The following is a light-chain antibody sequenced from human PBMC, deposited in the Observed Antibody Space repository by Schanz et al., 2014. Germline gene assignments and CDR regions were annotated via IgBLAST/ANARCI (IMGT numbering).Light chain of an antibody. CDR2: EVS. CDR1: SSDVGGYNF. V-gene: IGLV2-8*01. J-gene: IGLJ3*02. CDR3: CSHGGRNKFWV. Sequence: QSALTQPPSASGSPGQSVTISCTGTSSDVGGYNFVSWYQQHPGKVPKLLIFEVSQRPSGVPARFSGSKSGNTASLTISGLQADDEADYYCCSHGGRNKFWVFGGGTKLTVL.